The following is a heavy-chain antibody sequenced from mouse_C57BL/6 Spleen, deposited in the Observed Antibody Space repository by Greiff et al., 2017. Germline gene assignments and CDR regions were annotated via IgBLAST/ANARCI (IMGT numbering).Heavy chain of an antibody. CDR1: GYAFSSSW. J-gene: IGHJ2*01. CDR2: IYPGDGDT. Sequence: VKLMESGPELVKPGASVKISCKASGYAFSSSWMNWVKQRPGKGLEWIGRIYPGDGDTNYNGKFKGKATLTADKSSSTAYMQLSSLTSEDSAVYFCARHGSSSYYFDYWGQGTTLTVSS. CDR3: ARHGSSSYYFDY. D-gene: IGHD1-1*01. V-gene: IGHV1-82*01.